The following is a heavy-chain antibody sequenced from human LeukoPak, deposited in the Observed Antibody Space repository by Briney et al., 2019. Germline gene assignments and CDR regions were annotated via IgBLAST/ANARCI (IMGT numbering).Heavy chain of an antibody. D-gene: IGHD3-10*01. J-gene: IGHJ6*03. V-gene: IGHV4-39*07. CDR2: IYYSGNT. Sequence: SETLSLTCTVSGGSISSSSYYWVWVRQAPGRGVEWIESIYYSGNTYYNRARRSRVTTSVYTSKTRFSLRLSSVTAANTAVYYCARVDIGTGSYYRYYYYMDVGSKGTTVTVS. CDR3: ARVDIGTGSYYRYYYYMDV. CDR1: GGSISSSSYY.